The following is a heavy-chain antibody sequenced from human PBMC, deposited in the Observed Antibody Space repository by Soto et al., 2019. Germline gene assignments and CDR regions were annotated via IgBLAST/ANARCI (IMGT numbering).Heavy chain of an antibody. D-gene: IGHD2-15*01. CDR2: ISSSSSTI. Sequence: EVQLVESGGGLVQSGGSLRLSCAASGFTFSSYSMNWVRQAPGKGLEWVSYISSSSSTIYYADSVKGRFTISRDNAKNSLYLQMNSLRAEDTAVYYCARDLGGGYCSGGSCYPSAEYFQHWGQGTLVTVSS. J-gene: IGHJ1*01. CDR3: ARDLGGGYCSGGSCYPSAEYFQH. CDR1: GFTFSSYS. V-gene: IGHV3-48*01.